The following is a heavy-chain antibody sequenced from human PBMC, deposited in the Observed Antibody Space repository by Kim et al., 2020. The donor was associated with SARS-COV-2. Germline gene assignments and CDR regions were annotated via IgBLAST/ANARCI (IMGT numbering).Heavy chain of an antibody. Sequence: SRVTISVDASRNQFSLKLSSVTAADTAVYYCARGGDYYDSSGYYSYYFDYWGQGTLVTVSS. D-gene: IGHD3-22*01. J-gene: IGHJ4*02. V-gene: IGHV4-30-2*04. CDR3: ARGGDYYDSSGYYSYYFDY.